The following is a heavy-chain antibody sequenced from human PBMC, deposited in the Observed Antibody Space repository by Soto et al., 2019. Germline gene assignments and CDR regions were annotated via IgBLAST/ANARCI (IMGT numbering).Heavy chain of an antibody. Sequence: QGQLVESGGGVVQPGTSLRLSCEASAFIFSRYGLHWVRQAPGKGLEWVTVISYDGSDKYYAESVKGRFIISRDKSENTLYLQMNSLRAGDTAVYYCAKDLGSGKPYYYYAMDVWGQGTTVTVSS. J-gene: IGHJ6*02. CDR3: AKDLGSGKPYYYYAMDV. CDR1: AFIFSRYG. V-gene: IGHV3-30*18. CDR2: ISYDGSDK. D-gene: IGHD3-10*01.